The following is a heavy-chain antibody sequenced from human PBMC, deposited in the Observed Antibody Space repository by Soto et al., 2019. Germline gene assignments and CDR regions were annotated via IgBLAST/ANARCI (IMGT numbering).Heavy chain of an antibody. CDR2: IYYSGST. V-gene: IGHV4-59*01. Sequence: TSETLSLTCTVSGGSISSYYWSWIRQPPGKGLEWIGYIYYSGSTNYNPSLKSRVTISVDTSKNQFSLKLSSVTAADTAVYYCARGVIKYWFDPWGQGTLVTVSS. CDR1: GGSISSYY. D-gene: IGHD3-10*01. J-gene: IGHJ5*02. CDR3: ARGVIKYWFDP.